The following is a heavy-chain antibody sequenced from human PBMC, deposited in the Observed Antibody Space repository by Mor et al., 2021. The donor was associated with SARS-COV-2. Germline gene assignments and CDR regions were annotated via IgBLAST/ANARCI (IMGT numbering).Heavy chain of an antibody. CDR2: SGSGGST. Sequence: SGSGGSTYYADSVKGRFTISRDNSKNTLYLQMNSLRAEDTAVYYCAKDVDSSGYYYVSCAFDIWGQGTMVTVSS. J-gene: IGHJ3*02. D-gene: IGHD3-22*01. CDR3: AKDVDSSGYYYVSCAFDI. V-gene: IGHV3-23*01.